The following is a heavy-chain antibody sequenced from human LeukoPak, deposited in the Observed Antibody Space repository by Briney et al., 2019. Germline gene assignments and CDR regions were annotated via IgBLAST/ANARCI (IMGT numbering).Heavy chain of an antibody. D-gene: IGHD4-11*01. CDR1: GFTLSRYW. CDR3: AKTTVTPPYYMDV. V-gene: IGHV3-74*01. J-gene: IGHJ6*03. CDR2: INSDGSST. Sequence: GGSLRLSCVASGFTLSRYWMHWVRQAPGKGLVWVARINSDGSSTSYADSVKGRFTISRDNAKKSLYLQMNSLRAEDTAVYYCAKTTVTPPYYMDVWGKGTTVTVSS.